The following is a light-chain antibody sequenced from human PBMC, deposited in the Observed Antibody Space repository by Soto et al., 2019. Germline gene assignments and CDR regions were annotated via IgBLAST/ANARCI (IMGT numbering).Light chain of an antibody. CDR2: EVT. V-gene: IGLV2-14*01. J-gene: IGLJ1*01. CDR3: SSYTSDSSYV. CDR1: STDVGGYNF. Sequence: QSALTQPASVSGSLGQSISMSCTGTSTDVGGYNFVSWYQQHPDKAPKLLIYEVTNRPSGVSNRFSGSKSGNTASLFISGLQAEDEADYYCSSYTSDSSYVFGSGTKVTVL.